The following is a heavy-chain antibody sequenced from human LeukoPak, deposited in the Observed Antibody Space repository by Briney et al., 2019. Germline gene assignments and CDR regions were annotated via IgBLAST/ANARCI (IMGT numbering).Heavy chain of an antibody. CDR3: AREDVDTGSDC. V-gene: IGHV4-61*02. D-gene: IGHD5-18*01. CDR2: IYTNGST. CDR1: GGSISSGTYH. J-gene: IGHJ4*02. Sequence: PSETLSLTCTVSGGSISSGTYHWSWIRQPAGKGLEWVGRIYTNGSTDYNPSLKSRVTISKDTSQNHFSLKLSSVTAADTAVYYCAREDVDTGSDCWGQGTLVTVST.